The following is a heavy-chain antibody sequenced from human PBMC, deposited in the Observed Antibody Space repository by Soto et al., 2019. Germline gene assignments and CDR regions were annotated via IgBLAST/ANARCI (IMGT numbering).Heavy chain of an antibody. CDR1: GGTFSSYA. CDR3: AADSSSWYSRGSPTGWFDP. Sequence: GASVKVSCKASGGTFSSYAISWVRQAPGQGLEWMGGIIPIFGTANYAQKFQGRVTITADESTSTAYMELSSLRSEDTAVYYCAADSSSWYSRGSPTGWFDPWGRGTLVTVSS. V-gene: IGHV1-69*13. CDR2: IIPIFGTA. D-gene: IGHD6-13*01. J-gene: IGHJ5*02.